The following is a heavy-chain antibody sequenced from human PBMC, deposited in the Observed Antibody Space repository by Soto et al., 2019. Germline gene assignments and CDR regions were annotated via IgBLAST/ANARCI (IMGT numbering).Heavy chain of an antibody. CDR1: GFSLIKYA. CDR3: ARGFSAGKGSPPDY. CDR2: LSGSGGST. V-gene: IGHV3-23*01. Sequence: EVQLLESGGGLVQPGGSLRLSCAASGFSLIKYAMSWVRQAPGKGLEWVSGLSGSGGSTSSADSVKGRFAISRDNSRNTLYLQMNSLRDGDTAIYYCARGFSAGKGSPPDYWGQGTLVTVSS. J-gene: IGHJ4*02. D-gene: IGHD3-10*01.